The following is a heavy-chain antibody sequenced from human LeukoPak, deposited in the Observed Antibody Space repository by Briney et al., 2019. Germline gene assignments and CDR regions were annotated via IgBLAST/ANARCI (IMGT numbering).Heavy chain of an antibody. CDR2: INSDGSST. J-gene: IGHJ4*02. D-gene: IGHD6-13*01. V-gene: IGHV3-74*01. CDR3: AREHYSSSCPDY. CDR1: GFTFSSYW. Sequence: GGSLRLSCAASGFTFSSYWMHWVRQAPGKGLVWVSRINSDGSSTNYADSVKGRFIISRDNAKNTLYLQMNSLRAEDTAVYYCAREHYSSSCPDYWGQGTLVTVSS.